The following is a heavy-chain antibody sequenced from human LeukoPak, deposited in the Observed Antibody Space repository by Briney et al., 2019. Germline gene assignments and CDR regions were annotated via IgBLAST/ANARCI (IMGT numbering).Heavy chain of an antibody. CDR1: GGSVSSGSYY. CDR3: ARVHTTVTTYYFDY. J-gene: IGHJ4*02. Sequence: SETLSLTCTVSGGSVSSGSYYWSWIRQPPGKGLEWIGYIYYSGSTNCNPSLKSRVTISVDTSKNQFSLKLSSVTAADTAVYYCARVHTTVTTYYFDYWGQGTLVTVSS. D-gene: IGHD4-17*01. V-gene: IGHV4-61*01. CDR2: IYYSGST.